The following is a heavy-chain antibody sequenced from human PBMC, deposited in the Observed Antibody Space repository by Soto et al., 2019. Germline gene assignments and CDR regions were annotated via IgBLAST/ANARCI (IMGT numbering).Heavy chain of an antibody. CDR2: IDPSDSYT. J-gene: IGHJ4*02. Sequence: EVQLVQSGAEVKKPGESLRISCKGSGYSFTSYWISWVRQMPGKGLEWMGRIDPSDSYTNYSPSFQGHVTTSADKSISTAYLQWSSLTASYTAMYYCARLQPAAGDNDLTFDYWGQGTLVTVSS. V-gene: IGHV5-10-1*01. CDR3: ARLQPAAGDNDLTFDY. D-gene: IGHD6-13*01. CDR1: GYSFTSYW.